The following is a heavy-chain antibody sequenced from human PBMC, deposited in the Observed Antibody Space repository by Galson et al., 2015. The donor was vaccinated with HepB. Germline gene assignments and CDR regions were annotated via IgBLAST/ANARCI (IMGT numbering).Heavy chain of an antibody. D-gene: IGHD4-17*01. V-gene: IGHV3-30-3*01. CDR3: VRDDFGDPSLFDL. CDR1: GFTFSHYA. J-gene: IGHJ4*02. Sequence: SLRLSCAASGFTFSHYAMHWVRQAPGKGLEWVALISNEGNNKYYTESVTGRFSISRDNSKNTLYLQMNSLRVEDTAVYYCVRDDFGDPSLFDLWGQGTRVTVSS. CDR2: ISNEGNNK.